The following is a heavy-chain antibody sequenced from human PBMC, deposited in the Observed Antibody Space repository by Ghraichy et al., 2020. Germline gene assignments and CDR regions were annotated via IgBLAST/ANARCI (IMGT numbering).Heavy chain of an antibody. Sequence: SETLSLTCTVSGGSISGSNYYWTWIRQPPGKGLEWIGSINYSGNTYYNPSLQSRVTISVDTSRDQLSLKLSSVTASDTAVYYCARREACRGGNCHFDYWGQGTLVTVSS. CDR1: GGSISGSNYY. CDR3: ARREACRGGNCHFDY. V-gene: IGHV4-39*01. D-gene: IGHD2-15*01. J-gene: IGHJ4*02. CDR2: INYSGNT.